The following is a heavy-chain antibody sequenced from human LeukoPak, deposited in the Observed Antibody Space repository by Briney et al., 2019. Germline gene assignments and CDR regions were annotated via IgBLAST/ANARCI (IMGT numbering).Heavy chain of an antibody. CDR1: GFTFSSYW. D-gene: IGHD2/OR15-2a*01. CDR3: ARALLGVGDAFDI. J-gene: IGHJ3*02. CDR2: INTDGSST. V-gene: IGHV3-74*01. Sequence: GGSLRISCAASGFTFSSYWRHWGRQAPGEGVVWVSRINTDGSSTSYADSVKGRFTISRDNAKNTLYLQMNSLRAEDTAVYYCARALLGVGDAFDIWGQGTMVTVSS.